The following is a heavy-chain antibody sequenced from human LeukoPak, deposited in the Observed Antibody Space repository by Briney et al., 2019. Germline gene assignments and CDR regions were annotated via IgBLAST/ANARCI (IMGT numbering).Heavy chain of an antibody. CDR2: IIPIFGTA. CDR3: ARDRDFWSGQTNDAFDI. Sequence: SSVKVSCKASGGTFSSYAISWVRQAPGQGLEWMGGIIPIFGTANYAQKFQGRVTITADESTSTAYMELSSLRSEDTAVYYCARDRDFWSGQTNDAFDIWGQGTMVTVS. V-gene: IGHV1-69*13. CDR1: GGTFSSYA. J-gene: IGHJ3*02. D-gene: IGHD3-3*01.